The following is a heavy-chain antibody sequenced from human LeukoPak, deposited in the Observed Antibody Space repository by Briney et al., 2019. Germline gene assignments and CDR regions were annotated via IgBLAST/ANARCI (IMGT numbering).Heavy chain of an antibody. J-gene: IGHJ5*02. Sequence: PSETLSLTCTVSGGSISSYFYSWIRQPAGSGLEWIGRIYSSGSANYNPSLKSRVTMSVGTTKNQFSLKLSSVTAADTAVYYCATDRRGSVFDPWGQGTLVTVSS. D-gene: IGHD2-15*01. CDR1: GGSISSYF. CDR2: IYSSGSA. CDR3: ATDRRGSVFDP. V-gene: IGHV4-4*07.